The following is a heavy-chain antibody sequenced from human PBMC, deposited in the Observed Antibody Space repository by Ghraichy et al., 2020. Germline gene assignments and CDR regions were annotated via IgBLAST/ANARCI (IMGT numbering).Heavy chain of an antibody. V-gene: IGHV4-61*02. CDR3: ARTYYYGSGSYPDY. CDR2: IYTSGST. Sequence: SETLSLTCTVSGGSISSGSYYWSWIRQPAGKGLEWIGRIYTSGSTNYNPSLKSRVTISVDTSKNQFSLKLSSVTAADTAVYYCARTYYYGSGSYPDYWGQGTLVTVSS. D-gene: IGHD3-10*01. CDR1: GGSISSGSYY. J-gene: IGHJ4*02.